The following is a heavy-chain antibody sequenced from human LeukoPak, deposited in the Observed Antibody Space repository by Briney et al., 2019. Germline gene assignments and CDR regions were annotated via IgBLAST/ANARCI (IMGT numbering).Heavy chain of an antibody. CDR1: GDSISNYL. J-gene: IGHJ5*01. CDR3: ARRIVGTGWGRENWLDS. D-gene: IGHD3/OR15-3a*01. CDR2: TYYNGST. V-gene: IGHV4-59*08. Sequence: SETLSLTCTVSGDSISNYLWNWIRQPPGKGLEWIGYTYYNGSTNSNPSLRSRVSMSVDTSKNQFSLKLTSMTAADTAIYYCARRIVGTGWGRENWLDSWGQGTLVTVSS.